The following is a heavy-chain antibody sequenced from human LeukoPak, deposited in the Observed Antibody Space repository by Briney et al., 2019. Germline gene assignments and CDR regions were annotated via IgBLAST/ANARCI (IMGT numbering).Heavy chain of an antibody. D-gene: IGHD1-26*01. CDR2: ISGSGGST. J-gene: IGHJ4*02. CDR3: ARMRGSYYYADY. V-gene: IGHV3-23*01. Sequence: GGSLRLSCAASGFTFSSYAMSWVRQAPGKGLAWVSAISGSGGSTYYADSVKGRFTISRDNSKNTLYLQMNSLRADDTAVYYCARMRGSYYYADYWGQGTLVTVSS. CDR1: GFTFSSYA.